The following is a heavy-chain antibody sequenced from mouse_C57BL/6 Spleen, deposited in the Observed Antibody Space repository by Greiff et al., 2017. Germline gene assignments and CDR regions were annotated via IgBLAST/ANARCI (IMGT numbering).Heavy chain of an antibody. CDR2: ISSGGDYI. V-gene: IGHV5-9-1*02. J-gene: IGHJ4*01. Sequence: EVQLVESGEGLVKPGGSLKLSCAASGFTFSSYAMSWVRQTPEKRLEWVAYISSGGDYIYYADTVKGRFTISRDNARNTLYLQMSSLKSEDTAMYYCTRVDYDAYAMDYWGQGTSVTVSS. CDR1: GFTFSSYA. D-gene: IGHD2-4*01. CDR3: TRVDYDAYAMDY.